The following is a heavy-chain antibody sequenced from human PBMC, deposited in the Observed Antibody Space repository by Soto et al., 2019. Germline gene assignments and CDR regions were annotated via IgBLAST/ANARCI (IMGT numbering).Heavy chain of an antibody. D-gene: IGHD3-10*01. V-gene: IGHV1-2*04. J-gene: IGHJ4*02. Sequence: ASVKVSCKASGYTFTGYYMHWVRQAPGQGLEWMGWINPNSGGTNYAQKFQGWVTMTRDTSISTAYMELSRLTSDDTAVYYCSRAGAYGSFYFFDYWGQGTLVTVSS. CDR2: INPNSGGT. CDR1: GYTFTGYY. CDR3: SRAGAYGSFYFFDY.